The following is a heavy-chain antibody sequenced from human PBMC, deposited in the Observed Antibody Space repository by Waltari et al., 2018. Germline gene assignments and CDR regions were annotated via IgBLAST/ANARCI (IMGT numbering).Heavy chain of an antibody. CDR1: GFIFSNYA. CDR3: AKVLWSNGLLHLGPYDS. D-gene: IGHD3-16*01. CDR2: VDGGGTRT. V-gene: IGHV3-23*03. Sequence: EVHLGESGGGLVQPGASLRLSCAASGFIFSNYAMVWVRQTPGEGLEWVSGVDGGGTRTKYADSVEGRFTISRDIATNTLYLQLNDLRADDTAIYYCAKVLWSNGLLHLGPYDSWGQGVLVTVAS. J-gene: IGHJ4*02.